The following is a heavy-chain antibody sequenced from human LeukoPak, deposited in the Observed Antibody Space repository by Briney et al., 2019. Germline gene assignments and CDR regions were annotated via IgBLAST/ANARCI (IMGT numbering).Heavy chain of an antibody. CDR3: ARSKAYSSSWYDAFDI. CDR1: TYSISSGYY. V-gene: IGHV4-38-2*02. D-gene: IGHD6-13*01. CDR2: IYHNGNT. J-gene: IGHJ3*02. Sequence: NSSETLFLTCTVSTYSISSGYYWGWIRQPPGKGLEWIGNIYHNGNTYYNPSLKSRVTISVDTSKKQFSLKLRTATAADTAVYYCARSKAYSSSWYDAFDIWGQGTMVTVSS.